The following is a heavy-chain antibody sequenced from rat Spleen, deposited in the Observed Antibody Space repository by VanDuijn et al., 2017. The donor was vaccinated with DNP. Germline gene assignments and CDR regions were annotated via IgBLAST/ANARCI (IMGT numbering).Heavy chain of an antibody. D-gene: IGHD1-8*01. CDR3: TTDNYSAPFDY. Sequence: EVQLVESGGGLVQPGRSLKLSCAASGFTSSNADMAWVRQAPTQGLEWVASITTGGGYAHYRDSVKGRFTISTDNAKNTLYLQMDSLRSEDTATYYCTTDNYSAPFDYWGQGVMVTVSS. CDR2: ITTGGGYA. CDR1: GFTSSNAD. J-gene: IGHJ2*01. V-gene: IGHV5-27*01.